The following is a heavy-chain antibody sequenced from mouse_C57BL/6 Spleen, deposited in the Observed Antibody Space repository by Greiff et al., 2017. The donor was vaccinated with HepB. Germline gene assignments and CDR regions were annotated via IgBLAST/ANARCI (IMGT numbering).Heavy chain of an antibody. CDR3: AIATRGYAMDY. CDR2: IYPGDGDT. J-gene: IGHJ4*01. D-gene: IGHD1-1*01. V-gene: IGHV1-80*01. CDR1: GYAFSSYW. Sequence: QVHVKQSGAELVKPGASVKISCKASGYAFSSYWMNWVKQRPGKGLEWIGQIYPGDGDTNYNGKFKGKATLTADKSSSTAYMQLSSLTSEDSAVYFCAIATRGYAMDYWGQGTSVTVSS.